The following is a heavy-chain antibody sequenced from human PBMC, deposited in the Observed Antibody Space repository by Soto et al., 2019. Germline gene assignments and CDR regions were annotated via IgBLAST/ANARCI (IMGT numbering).Heavy chain of an antibody. V-gene: IGHV4-61*01. CDR3: ARVSYDFWSGYYSTYYFDY. D-gene: IGHD3-3*01. Sequence: SETLSLTCTVSGGSVSSGSYNWGWIRQPPGKGLEWIGFMYYSGSTNYTPSLKSRVTMSIDTSRNQFSLKLSSVTAADTAVYYCARVSYDFWSGYYSTYYFDYWRQGALVTVSS. CDR2: MYYSGST. J-gene: IGHJ4*02. CDR1: GGSVSSGSYN.